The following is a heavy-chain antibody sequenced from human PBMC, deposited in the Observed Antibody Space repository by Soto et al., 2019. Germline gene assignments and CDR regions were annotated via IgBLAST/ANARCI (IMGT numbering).Heavy chain of an antibody. Sequence: SVKVSCKASGGTFSSYAISWVRQAPGQGLEWMGGIIPIFGTANYAQKFQGRVTITADESTSTAYMELSSLRSEDTAVYYCASTTTVTSNWFDPWGQGTLVTSPQ. J-gene: IGHJ5*02. CDR2: IIPIFGTA. CDR1: GGTFSSYA. D-gene: IGHD4-17*01. V-gene: IGHV1-69*13. CDR3: ASTTTVTSNWFDP.